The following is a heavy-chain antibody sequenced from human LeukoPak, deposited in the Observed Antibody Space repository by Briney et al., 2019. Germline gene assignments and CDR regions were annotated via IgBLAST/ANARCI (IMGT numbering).Heavy chain of an antibody. Sequence: GGSLRLSCAASGFTVSSNYMSWVRQAPGKGLEWVSVIYSGGSTYYADSVKGRFTISRDNSKNTPYLQMNSLRAEDTAVYYCARITMVRGVSVEDYWGQGTLVTVSS. CDR3: ARITMVRGVSVEDY. CDR2: IYSGGST. V-gene: IGHV3-66*01. D-gene: IGHD3-10*01. J-gene: IGHJ4*02. CDR1: GFTVSSNY.